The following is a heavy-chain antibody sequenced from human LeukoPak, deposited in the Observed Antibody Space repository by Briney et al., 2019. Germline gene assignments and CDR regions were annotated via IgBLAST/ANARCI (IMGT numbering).Heavy chain of an antibody. CDR2: IGTVGDT. D-gene: IGHD3-10*01. CDR1: GFIFSTYD. Sequence: PGGSLRLSCAASGFIFSTYDMHWVRQGTGKGLEWVSAIGTVGDTHYADSVKGRFTISRDNSKNTLYLQMNSLRAEDTAVYYCAKDYSKTSYYGSGTYYRPNWFDPWGQGTLVTVSS. V-gene: IGHV3-13*01. CDR3: AKDYSKTSYYGSGTYYRPNWFDP. J-gene: IGHJ5*02.